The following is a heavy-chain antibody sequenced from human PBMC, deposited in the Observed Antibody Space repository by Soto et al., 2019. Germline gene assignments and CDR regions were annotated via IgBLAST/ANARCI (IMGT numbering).Heavy chain of an antibody. V-gene: IGHV3-23*01. CDR1: GFTFSSYA. D-gene: IGHD3-3*01. CDR3: AKGSTYYDFWSGPSVGYYYMDV. CDR2: ISGSGGST. J-gene: IGHJ6*03. Sequence: GGSLRLSCAASGFTFSSYAMSWVRQAPGKGLEWVSAISGSGGSTYYADSVKGRFTISRDNSKNTLYLQMNSLGAEDTAVYYCAKGSTYYDFWSGPSVGYYYMDVWGKGTTVTVSS.